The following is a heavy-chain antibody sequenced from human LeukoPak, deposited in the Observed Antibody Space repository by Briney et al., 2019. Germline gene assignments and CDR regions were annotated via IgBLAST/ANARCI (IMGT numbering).Heavy chain of an antibody. CDR2: MSPSSGNR. J-gene: IGHJ6*02. CDR3: ARGYYYYDLDV. Sequence: ASVKVSCKASGYTFTTYDINWVRQAPGQGLEWMGWMSPSSGNRGYAQKFQGRVTMTRDTSVSTAYMELSSLRSDDTAVYYCARGYYYYDLDVWGQGTTVTVSS. CDR1: GYTFTTYD. V-gene: IGHV1-8*01.